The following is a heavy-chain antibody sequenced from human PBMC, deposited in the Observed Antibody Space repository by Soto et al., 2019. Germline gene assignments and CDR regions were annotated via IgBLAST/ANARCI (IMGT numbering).Heavy chain of an antibody. V-gene: IGHV3-23*01. J-gene: IGHJ4*02. CDR3: AKGFIGPPGFDY. D-gene: IGHD1-26*01. CDR2: ISGSGGST. Sequence: TGGSLRLSCAASGFTFSSYAMSWVRQAPGKGLEWVSAISGSGGSTYYADSVKGRFTISRDNSKNTLYLQMNSLRAEDTAVYYCAKGFIGPPGFDYWGQGTLVTVSS. CDR1: GFTFSSYA.